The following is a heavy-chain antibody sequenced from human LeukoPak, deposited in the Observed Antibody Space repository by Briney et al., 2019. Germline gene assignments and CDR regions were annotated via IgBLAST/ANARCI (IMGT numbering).Heavy chain of an antibody. D-gene: IGHD3-22*01. V-gene: IGHV4-59*01. CDR3: ARGTYYYQSSGVSYCMDV. CDR1: GGSISSYY. Sequence: SETLSLTCTVSGGSISSYYWSWIRQPPGKGLEWIAYIYYSVSTNYNPSLKSRVTISVDTSKNQFSLKLSSVTAADTAMYYCARGTYYYQSSGVSYCMDVWGQGTTVTVSS. CDR2: IYYSVST. J-gene: IGHJ6*02.